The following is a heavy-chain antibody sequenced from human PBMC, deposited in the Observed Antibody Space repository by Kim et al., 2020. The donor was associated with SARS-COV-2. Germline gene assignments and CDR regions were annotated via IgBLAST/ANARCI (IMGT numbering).Heavy chain of an antibody. CDR3: AKGGGNFDY. V-gene: IGHV3-23*01. CDR2: GST. D-gene: IGHD3-10*01. Sequence: GSTYYADSVKGRFTISRDNSKNTLYLQMNSLRAEDTAVYYCAKGGGNFDYWGQGTLVTVSS. J-gene: IGHJ4*02.